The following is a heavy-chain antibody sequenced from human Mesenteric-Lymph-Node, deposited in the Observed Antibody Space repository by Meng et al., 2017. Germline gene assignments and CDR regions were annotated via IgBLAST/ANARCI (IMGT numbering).Heavy chain of an antibody. CDR2: TYYRSKWYN. D-gene: IGHD3-22*01. J-gene: IGHJ4*02. CDR3: ARDSSSSAYSPFDY. CDR1: GASGYSNRAA. Sequence: PVNPSQTLHPHFTISGASGYSNRAAWNWIRQSPSRGLEWLGRTYYRSKWYNDYAVSVKSRITINPDTSKNQFSLQLNSVTPEDTAVYYCARDSSSSAYSPFDYWGQGTLVTVSS. V-gene: IGHV6-1*01.